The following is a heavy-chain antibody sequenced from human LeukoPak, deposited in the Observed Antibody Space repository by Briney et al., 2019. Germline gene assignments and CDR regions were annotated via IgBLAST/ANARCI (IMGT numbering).Heavy chain of an antibody. J-gene: IGHJ4*02. V-gene: IGHV3-23*01. D-gene: IGHD3-22*01. Sequence: GGSLRLSCAASGFTFSSYAMSWVRRAPGKGLEWVSYISSSGSTTYYADSVKGRFTISRDNSKNTLYLQMNSLRAEDTAVYYCARGGYYDSSGYYREVVYWGQGTLVTVSS. CDR1: GFTFSSYA. CDR3: ARGGYYDSSGYYREVVY. CDR2: ISSSGSTT.